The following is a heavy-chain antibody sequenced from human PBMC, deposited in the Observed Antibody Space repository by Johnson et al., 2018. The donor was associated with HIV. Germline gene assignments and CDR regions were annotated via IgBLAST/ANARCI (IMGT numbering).Heavy chain of an antibody. V-gene: IGHV3-7*05. CDR2: IKQDGSEK. CDR3: ASPYSYGLDDAFDI. D-gene: IGHD5-18*01. CDR1: GFTFIRYW. J-gene: IGHJ3*02. Sequence: VQLVESGGGLVKPGGSLRLSCAASGFTFIRYWMSWVRQAPGKGLEWVANIKQDGSEKTYVDSVKGRFTISRDNAKKSLYLQMNSLRAEYTAVYYCASPYSYGLDDAFDIWGQGTMVTVSS.